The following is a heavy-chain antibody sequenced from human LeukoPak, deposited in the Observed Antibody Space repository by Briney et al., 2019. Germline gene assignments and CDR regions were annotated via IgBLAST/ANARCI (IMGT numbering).Heavy chain of an antibody. D-gene: IGHD4-17*01. CDR1: GVSISSYY. V-gene: IGHV4-59*08. J-gene: IGHJ4*02. CDR2: IYYSRSP. CDR3: AMTFYGDGDY. Sequence: SSETLSLTCTVSGVSISSYYWSWIRQSPGKGLEWIGRIYYSRSPNYNPSLKSRVTISVDTSKNQFSLKLSSVTAADTAVYYCAMTFYGDGDYWGQGTLVTASS.